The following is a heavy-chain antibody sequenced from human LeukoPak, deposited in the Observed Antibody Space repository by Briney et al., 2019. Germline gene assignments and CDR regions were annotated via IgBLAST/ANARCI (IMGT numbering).Heavy chain of an antibody. J-gene: IGHJ4*02. Sequence: SETLSLACTVSGGSMNNYYWSWIRQSPGKGLEWVGYIYHTGSATYKPSLKSRVTLSLDTSKNQFSLRLNSVTAADTAVYYCARGRGDSKGTSFDFWGQGTLVTVSS. D-gene: IGHD3-22*01. CDR2: IYHTGSA. CDR1: GGSMNNYY. CDR3: ARGRGDSKGTSFDF. V-gene: IGHV4-59*01.